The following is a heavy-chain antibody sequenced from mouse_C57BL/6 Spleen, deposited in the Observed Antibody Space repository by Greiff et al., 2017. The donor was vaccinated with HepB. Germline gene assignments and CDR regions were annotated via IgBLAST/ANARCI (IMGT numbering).Heavy chain of an antibody. CDR2: INYDGSST. CDR3: AREIYYGSSYAMDY. Sequence: EVQVVESEGGLVQPGSSMKLSCTASGFTFSDYYMAWVRQVPEKGLEWVANINYDGSSTYYLDSLKSRFIISRDNAKNILYLQMSSLKSEDTATYYCAREIYYGSSYAMDYWGQGTSVTVSS. J-gene: IGHJ4*01. CDR1: GFTFSDYY. D-gene: IGHD1-1*01. V-gene: IGHV5-16*01.